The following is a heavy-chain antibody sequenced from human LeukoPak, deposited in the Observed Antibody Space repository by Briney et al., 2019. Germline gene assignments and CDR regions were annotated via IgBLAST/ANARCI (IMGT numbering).Heavy chain of an antibody. CDR1: GFTFSSYA. Sequence: PGGSLRLSCAPSGFTFSSYAMHWVRQAPGKGLEWVAVISYDGSNKYYADSVKGRFTISRDNSKNTLYLQMNSLRAEDTAVYYCARVHNDFWSGYYTPYFGYWGQGTLVTVSS. J-gene: IGHJ4*02. CDR2: ISYDGSNK. CDR3: ARVHNDFWSGYYTPYFGY. V-gene: IGHV3-30*04. D-gene: IGHD3-3*01.